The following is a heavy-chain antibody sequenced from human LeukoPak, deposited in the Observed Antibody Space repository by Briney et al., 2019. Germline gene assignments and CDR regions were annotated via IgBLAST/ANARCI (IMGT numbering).Heavy chain of an antibody. J-gene: IGHJ4*02. CDR2: IWYDGSNK. CDR1: GFTFSSYG. Sequence: GGSLRLSCAASGFTFSSYGMHWVRQAPGKGLEWVAVIWYDGSNKYYADSAKGRFTISRDNSKNTLYLQMNSLRAEDTAVYYCARDNSVADYFDYWGQGTLVTVSS. CDR3: ARDNSVADYFDY. D-gene: IGHD6-19*01. V-gene: IGHV3-33*01.